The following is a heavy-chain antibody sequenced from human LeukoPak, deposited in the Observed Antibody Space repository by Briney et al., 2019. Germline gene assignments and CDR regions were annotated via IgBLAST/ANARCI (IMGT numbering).Heavy chain of an antibody. CDR3: ARLGWLSGSDGFDI. V-gene: IGHV4-4*02. CDR1: GGSISSSNW. J-gene: IGHJ3*02. CDR2: IYHSGST. Sequence: SETLSLTCAVSGGSISSSNWWSWIRQPPGKGLEWIGEIYHSGSTYYNPSLKSRVTISVDTSKNQFSLKLNSVTAADTAVYYCARLGWLSGSDGFDIWGQGTMVTVSS. D-gene: IGHD3-22*01.